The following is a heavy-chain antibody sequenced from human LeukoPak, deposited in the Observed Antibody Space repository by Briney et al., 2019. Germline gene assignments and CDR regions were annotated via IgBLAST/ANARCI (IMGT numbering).Heavy chain of an antibody. V-gene: IGHV4-34*01. D-gene: IGHD2-15*01. CDR2: INHSGST. J-gene: IGHJ3*02. CDR1: GGSFSGYY. CDR3: ARHCCSGPAKRVFDI. Sequence: SETLSLTCAVYGGSFSGYYWSWVRQPPGKGLEWIGEINHSGSTNYNPSLKSRVTISVDTSKNQFSLKLSSVTAADTAVYHCARHCCSGPAKRVFDIWGQGTMVTVSS.